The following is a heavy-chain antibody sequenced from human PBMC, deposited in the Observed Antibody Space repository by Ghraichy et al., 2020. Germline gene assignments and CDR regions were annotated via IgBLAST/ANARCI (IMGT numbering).Heavy chain of an antibody. CDR1: GFTFSDSY. V-gene: IGHV3-11*06. CDR3: SRDPRPLDF. Sequence: GGSLRLSCAASGFTFSDSYMTWIHQAPGKGLEWLSYISGNSHVTNYADSVKGRFTISRDNAKNSLYLQMNNLRAEDTAVYYCSRDPRPLDFWGQGTLVTVSS. J-gene: IGHJ4*02. CDR2: ISGNSHVT.